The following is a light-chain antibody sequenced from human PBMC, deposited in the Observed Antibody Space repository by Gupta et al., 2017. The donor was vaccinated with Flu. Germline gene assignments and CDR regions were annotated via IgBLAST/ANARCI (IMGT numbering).Light chain of an antibody. Sequence: ISSWLEWYQQKPGKAPNVLIYKASSVESGVPSRFSGSGYGTEFTLTISSLQPDDFATYYCQQENSYSWTFGQGTKVEIK. CDR2: KAS. CDR1: ISSW. J-gene: IGKJ1*01. CDR3: QQENSYSWT. V-gene: IGKV1-5*03.